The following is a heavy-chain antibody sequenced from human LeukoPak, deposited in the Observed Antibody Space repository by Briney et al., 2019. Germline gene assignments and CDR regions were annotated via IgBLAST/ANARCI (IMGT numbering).Heavy chain of an antibody. J-gene: IGHJ5*02. CDR3: ARGGTPQVRVAINWFDP. V-gene: IGHV3-7*03. Sequence: PGGSLRLSCAASGFTFSSYWMTWVRQAPGKGLEWVASIKQDGSDKYYVDSVRGRFTVSRDNAKNSLYLQMNTLRAEDTAVYYCARGGTPQVRVAINWFDPWGQGTLVTVSP. CDR2: IKQDGSDK. CDR1: GFTFSSYW. D-gene: IGHD3-16*01.